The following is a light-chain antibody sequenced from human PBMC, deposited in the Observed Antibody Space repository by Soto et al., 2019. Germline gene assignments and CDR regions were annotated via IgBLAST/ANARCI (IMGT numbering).Light chain of an antibody. CDR3: QQYGSSLTWT. Sequence: EIMMTQSPVTLSVSPGERATLSCRASQGVSSNLAWYQQKPGQAPRLLIYGASTRATGLPARFSGGGSGTEFTLTISSLQSEDFAVYYCQQYGSSLTWTFGQGTKVEIK. J-gene: IGKJ1*01. CDR2: GAS. V-gene: IGKV3-15*01. CDR1: QGVSSN.